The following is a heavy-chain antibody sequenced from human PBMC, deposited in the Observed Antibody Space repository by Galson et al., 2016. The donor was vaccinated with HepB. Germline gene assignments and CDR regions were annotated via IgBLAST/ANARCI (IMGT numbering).Heavy chain of an antibody. J-gene: IGHJ6*02. Sequence: SETLSLTCAVSGGSISSSNWWSWVRQPPGKGLEWIGEIYHSGSTNYSPSLKSRVTISVDKSKNQFSLKLRSVTAADTAVYYCARVAQQWLVNSFYYGRDVWGQGTTVTGSS. V-gene: IGHV4-4*02. CDR2: IYHSGST. D-gene: IGHD6-19*01. CDR1: GGSISSSNW. CDR3: ARVAQQWLVNSFYYGRDV.